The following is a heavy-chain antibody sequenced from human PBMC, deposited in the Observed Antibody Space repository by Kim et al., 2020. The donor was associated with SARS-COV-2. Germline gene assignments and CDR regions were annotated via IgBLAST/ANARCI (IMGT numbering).Heavy chain of an antibody. V-gene: IGHV4-59*09. CDR2: GST. Sequence: GSTNYNPALKSRVTISVDTSKTQFSLKRSSVTAADTAVYYCARGWHGSGRDWGQGTLVTVSS. D-gene: IGHD3-10*01. CDR3: ARGWHGSGRD. J-gene: IGHJ4*02.